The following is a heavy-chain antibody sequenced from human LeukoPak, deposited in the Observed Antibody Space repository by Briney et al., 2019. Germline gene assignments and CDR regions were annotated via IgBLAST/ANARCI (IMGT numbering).Heavy chain of an antibody. Sequence: SETLSLTCTVSGGSISSYYWSWIRQPPGKGLEWIGYIYYSGSTNYNPSLKSRVTISVDTSKNRFSLKLSSVTAADTAVYYCALTHSSGWSAHLFDYWGQGTLVTVSS. CDR1: GGSISSYY. CDR2: IYYSGST. D-gene: IGHD6-19*01. J-gene: IGHJ4*02. CDR3: ALTHSSGWSAHLFDY. V-gene: IGHV4-59*08.